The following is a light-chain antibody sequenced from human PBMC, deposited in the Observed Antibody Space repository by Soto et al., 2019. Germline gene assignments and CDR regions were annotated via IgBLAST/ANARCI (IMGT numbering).Light chain of an antibody. J-gene: IGLJ2*01. V-gene: IGLV9-49*01. CDR3: GADHGSGSLVV. Sequence: QPVLTQPPSASASLGASVTLTCTLSSGYSNYKVDWYQQRPGKGPRFVMRVGTGGIVGSKGDGIPDRFSVLGSGLNRYLTIKNIQEEDESDYHCGADHGSGSLVVFGGGTKVTVL. CDR1: SGYSNYK. CDR2: VGTGGIVG.